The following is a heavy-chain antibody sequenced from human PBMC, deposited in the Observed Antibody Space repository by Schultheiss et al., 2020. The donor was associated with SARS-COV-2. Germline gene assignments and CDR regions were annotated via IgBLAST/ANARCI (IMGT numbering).Heavy chain of an antibody. J-gene: IGHJ5*02. D-gene: IGHD3-3*01. Sequence: GGSLRLSCAASGFTFSSYSMNWVRQAPGKGLEWVSSISSSSSYIYYADSVKGRFTISRDNAKNSLYLQMNSLRAEDTAVYYCAKEGATIFGVVINNWFDPWGQGTLVTVSS. CDR2: ISSSSSYI. CDR3: AKEGATIFGVVINNWFDP. CDR1: GFTFSSYS. V-gene: IGHV3-21*04.